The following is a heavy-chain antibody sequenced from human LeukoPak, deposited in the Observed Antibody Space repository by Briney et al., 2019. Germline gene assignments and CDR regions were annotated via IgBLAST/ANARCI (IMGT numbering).Heavy chain of an antibody. J-gene: IGHJ4*02. CDR1: GFTFSSYE. CDR2: ISSSGSTI. CDR3: ARGFTSGSSNLDY. V-gene: IGHV3-48*03. D-gene: IGHD1-26*01. Sequence: PGGSLRLSCAASGFTFSSYEMNWVRQAPGKGLEWVSYISSSGSTIYYADSVKGRFTISRDNAKNSLYLQMNSLRAEDTAVYHCARGFTSGSSNLDYWGQGTLVTVSS.